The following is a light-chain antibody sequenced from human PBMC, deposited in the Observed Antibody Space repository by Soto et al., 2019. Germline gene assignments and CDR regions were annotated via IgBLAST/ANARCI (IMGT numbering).Light chain of an antibody. Sequence: QSALTQPASVSGSPGQSITISCTGTSSDVGGYNYVSWYQQHPDKAPKLMIYEVSNRPSGVSNRFSGSKSGNTASLTISGLQSEDEGNYYCGAWDHSLNVGVFGGGTKVTVL. J-gene: IGLJ3*02. CDR1: SSDVGGYNY. V-gene: IGLV2-14*01. CDR2: EVS. CDR3: GAWDHSLNVGV.